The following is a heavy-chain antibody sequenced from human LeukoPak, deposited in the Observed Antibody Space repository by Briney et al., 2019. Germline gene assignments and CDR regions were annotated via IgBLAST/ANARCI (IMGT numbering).Heavy chain of an antibody. V-gene: IGHV3-21*01. J-gene: IGHJ4*02. CDR1: GFTFSSYS. D-gene: IGHD2-2*01. Sequence: GGSLRLSCAASGFTFSSYSMNWVRQAPGKGLEWVSSISDDSNYIYYADSVKGRFTISRDNAKNSLYLQMNSLGAEDTAVYYCANHLACGSTSCPSFDYWGQGTLVTVSS. CDR3: ANHLACGSTSCPSFDY. CDR2: ISDDSNYI.